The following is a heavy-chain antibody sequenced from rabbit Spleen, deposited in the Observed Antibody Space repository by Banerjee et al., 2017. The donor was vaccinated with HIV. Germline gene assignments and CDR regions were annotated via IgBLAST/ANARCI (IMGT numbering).Heavy chain of an antibody. CDR3: ARDLAGVIGWNFGW. J-gene: IGHJ4*01. CDR2: IDTGDGNI. D-gene: IGHD4-1*01. CDR1: GLDLNNYYY. Sequence: QSLEESGGGLVQPEGSLTLTCKASGLDLNNYYYMCWVRQAPGKGLEWTGCIDTGDGNIYYATWAKGRLTISKTSSTTVTLQLNSLTATDTATYFCARDLAGVIGWNFGWWGQGTLVTVS. V-gene: IGHV1S40*01.